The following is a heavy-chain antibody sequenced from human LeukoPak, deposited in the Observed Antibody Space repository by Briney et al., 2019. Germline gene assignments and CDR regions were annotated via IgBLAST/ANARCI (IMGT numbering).Heavy chain of an antibody. CDR3: ARLYCSGGSCYSGDYYYYYYMDV. V-gene: IGHV1-18*01. CDR2: ISAYNGNT. J-gene: IGHJ6*03. D-gene: IGHD2-15*01. CDR1: GGTFSSYA. Sequence: ASVKVSCKASGGTFSSYAISWVRQAPGQGLEWMGWISAYNGNTNYAQKLQGRVTMTTDTSTSTAYMELRSLRSDDTAVYYCARLYCSGGSCYSGDYYYYYYMDVWGKGTTVTISS.